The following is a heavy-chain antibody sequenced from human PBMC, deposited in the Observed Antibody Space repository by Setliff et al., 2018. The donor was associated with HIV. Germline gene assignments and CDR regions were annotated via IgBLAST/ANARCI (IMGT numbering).Heavy chain of an antibody. CDR1: GFTFIHHE. CDR2: ISRDGATK. D-gene: IGHD6-19*01. CDR3: ARDGAVAGKADY. J-gene: IGHJ4*02. Sequence: QPGGSLRLSCATSGFTFIHHEFNWVRQAPGKGLEWVSYISRDGATKYYADSVKGRFTISRDNAKNSLYLQMNSLRVEDTAVYYCARDGAVAGKADYWGQGTRVTVSS. V-gene: IGHV3-48*03.